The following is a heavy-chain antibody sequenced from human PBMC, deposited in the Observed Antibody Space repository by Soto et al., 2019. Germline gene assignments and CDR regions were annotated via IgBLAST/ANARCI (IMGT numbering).Heavy chain of an antibody. Sequence: LVILCLSCRVSGDAVVRRRDHWTWIRQPPGKGLEWIGYIYSLGSSDYNPSLKSRVTISLEPSKNQFSLHLTSMIAADTAVYYCARGLVPATWGHGTLVT. D-gene: IGHD3-9*01. J-gene: IGHJ1*01. CDR1: GDAVVRRRDH. V-gene: IGHV4-61*01. CDR3: ARGLVPAT. CDR2: IYSLGSS.